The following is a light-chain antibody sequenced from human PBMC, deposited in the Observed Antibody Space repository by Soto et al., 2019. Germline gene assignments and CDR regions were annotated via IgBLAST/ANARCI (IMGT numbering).Light chain of an antibody. CDR2: KAS. CDR1: QSIISW. J-gene: IGKJ4*01. CDR3: QQYESYPMP. Sequence: DSQMTQYPSTLSASIGDRVTITCRAGQSIISWLAWYQQKPGKAPKLLISKASTLQSGVPPRFSGSGSGTEFALTISSLQPDDFATYYCQQYESYPMPFGGGNKVEIK. V-gene: IGKV1-5*03.